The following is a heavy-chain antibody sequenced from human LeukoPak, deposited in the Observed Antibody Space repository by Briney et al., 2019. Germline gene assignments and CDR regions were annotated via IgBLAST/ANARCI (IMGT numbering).Heavy chain of an antibody. J-gene: IGHJ3*02. D-gene: IGHD4-11*01. CDR2: INAAGMSS. Sequence: GGSLRLSCAASGFSFELHWMHWVRQAPGKGLVWVSRINAAGMSSDYADSAKGRFTISRDNANNMLYLQIHSLGAEDTAVYYCARAYSDVGDAFDIWGQGTMVTVTS. V-gene: IGHV3-74*01. CDR3: ARAYSDVGDAFDI. CDR1: GFSFELHW.